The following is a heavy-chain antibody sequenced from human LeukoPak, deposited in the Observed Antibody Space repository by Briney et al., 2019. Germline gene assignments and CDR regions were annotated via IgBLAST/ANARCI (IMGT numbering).Heavy chain of an antibody. Sequence: SETLSLTCTVSGGSVSSYYWSWIRQPPGKGLEWIGYIYYSGSTNYNPSLKSRVTISVDTSKNQFSLKLSSVTAADTAVYYCAREVARYCSSTSCYNSAFDIWGQGTMVTVSS. CDR1: GGSVSSYY. D-gene: IGHD2-2*02. CDR3: AREVARYCSSTSCYNSAFDI. CDR2: IYYSGST. J-gene: IGHJ3*02. V-gene: IGHV4-59*02.